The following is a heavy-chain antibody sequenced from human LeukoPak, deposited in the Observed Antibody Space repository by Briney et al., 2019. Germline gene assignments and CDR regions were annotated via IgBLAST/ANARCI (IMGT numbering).Heavy chain of an antibody. CDR1: GGSISSYY. J-gene: IGHJ4*02. D-gene: IGHD3-10*02. CDR3: ARRHNVRGVDY. CDR2: IYYSGST. Sequence: SETLSLTCTVSGGSISSYYWSWIRQPPGKGLEWIGYIYYSGSTNYNPSLKSRVTISVDTSKNQFSLKLSSVTAADTAVYYCARRHNVRGVDYWGQGTLVTVSS. V-gene: IGHV4-59*08.